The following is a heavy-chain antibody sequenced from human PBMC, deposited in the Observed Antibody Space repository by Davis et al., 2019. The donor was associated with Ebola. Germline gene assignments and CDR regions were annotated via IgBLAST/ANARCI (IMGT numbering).Heavy chain of an antibody. CDR3: ARGDWFYFDH. J-gene: IGHJ4*02. CDR1: GDSISSGYY. Sequence: MPSETLSLTCNVFGDSISSGYYWGWIRQPPGKGLEWIGNVYHSGNTNYNPSLKSRVTISIDTSRDQFSLRLSSVTTADTAIYYCARGDWFYFDHWGQGIMVTASS. D-gene: IGHD3/OR15-3a*01. CDR2: VYHSGNT. V-gene: IGHV4-38-2*02.